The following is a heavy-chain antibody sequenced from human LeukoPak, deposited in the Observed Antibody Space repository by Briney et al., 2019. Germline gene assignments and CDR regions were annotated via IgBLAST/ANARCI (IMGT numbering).Heavy chain of an antibody. Sequence: GGSLRLSCAASDFNFVTYGMTWVRQAPGKGLEWVSSISGGGDVTYFADSVKGRFTISRDNAKNTMYLQMNSLRAEDTAVYYCARGTLDSGYDGGGTFDYWGQGTLVTVSS. J-gene: IGHJ4*02. CDR2: ISGGGDVT. CDR1: DFNFVTYG. CDR3: ARGTLDSGYDGGGTFDY. V-gene: IGHV3-23*01. D-gene: IGHD5-12*01.